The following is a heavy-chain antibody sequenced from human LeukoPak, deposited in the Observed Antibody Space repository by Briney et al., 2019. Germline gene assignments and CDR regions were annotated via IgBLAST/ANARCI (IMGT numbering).Heavy chain of an antibody. J-gene: IGHJ4*02. CDR1: GGSISSSSYY. Sequence: ASETLSLTCTVSGGSISSSSYYWGWIRQPPGKGLEWIGSIYYSGSTYYNPSLKSRVTISVDTSKSQFSLKLSSVTAADTAVYYCARLVHVVRGVHYFDYWGQGTLVTVSS. V-gene: IGHV4-39*01. CDR2: IYYSGST. CDR3: ARLVHVVRGVHYFDY. D-gene: IGHD3-10*01.